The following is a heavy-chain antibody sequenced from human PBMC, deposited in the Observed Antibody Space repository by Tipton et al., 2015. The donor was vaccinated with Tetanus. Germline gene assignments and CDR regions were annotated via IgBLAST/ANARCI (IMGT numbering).Heavy chain of an antibody. J-gene: IGHJ4*02. CDR2: IKSKIDGGAI. V-gene: IGHV3-15*01. CDR3: TTSGPGASGGDY. D-gene: IGHD3-16*01. CDR1: GFTFKGFTFTNAW. Sequence: SLRLSCAASGFTFKGFTFTNAWMSWVRQVPGKELEWVGRIKSKIDGGAIDYAAPMKERFILSRDDSKNMVFLQMNSLKPEDSAVYYCTTSGPGASGGDYWDQGTLVTVSS.